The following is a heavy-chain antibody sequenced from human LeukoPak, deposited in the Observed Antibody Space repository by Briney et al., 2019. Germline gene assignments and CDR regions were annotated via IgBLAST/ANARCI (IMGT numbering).Heavy chain of an antibody. V-gene: IGHV4-38-2*02. Sequence: SETLSLTCTVSGYSISSGYYWGWIRQPPGKGLEWIGSIYHSGSTYYNPSLKSRVTISVDTSKNQFSLKLSSVTAADTAVYYCARMTEYSSSSGFISWFDPWGQGTLVTVSS. CDR2: IYHSGST. D-gene: IGHD6-6*01. CDR3: ARMTEYSSSSGFISWFDP. J-gene: IGHJ5*02. CDR1: GYSISSGYY.